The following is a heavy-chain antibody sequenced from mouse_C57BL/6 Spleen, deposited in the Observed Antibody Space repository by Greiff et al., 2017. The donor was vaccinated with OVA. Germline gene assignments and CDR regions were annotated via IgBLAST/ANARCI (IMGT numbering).Heavy chain of an antibody. CDR2: IYPSDSET. CDR1: GYTFTSYW. J-gene: IGHJ4*01. V-gene: IGHV1-61*01. Sequence: QVQLQQPGAELVRPGSSVKLSCKASGYTFTSYWMDWVKQRPGQGLEWIGNIYPSDSETHYNQKFKAKATLTVAKSSSTAYMQLSSLTSEDSAVYYCARSQVMTTVASYAMDYWGQGTSVTVSS. D-gene: IGHD1-1*01. CDR3: ARSQVMTTVASYAMDY.